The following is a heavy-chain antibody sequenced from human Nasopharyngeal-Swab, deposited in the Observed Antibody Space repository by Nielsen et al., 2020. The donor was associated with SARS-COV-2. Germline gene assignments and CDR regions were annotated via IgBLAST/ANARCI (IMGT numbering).Heavy chain of an antibody. J-gene: IGHJ4*02. Sequence: GGSLRLSCAVYGGSFSGYYWSWIRQPPGKGLEWVSAISGSGGSTYYADSVQGRFTISRDNSKNTLYLQMNSLRAEDTAVYYCAKDLKPRFLEWLFLDYWGQGTLVTVSS. CDR2: ISGSGGST. CDR3: AKDLKPRFLEWLFLDY. D-gene: IGHD3-3*01. CDR1: GGSFSGYY. V-gene: IGHV3-23*01.